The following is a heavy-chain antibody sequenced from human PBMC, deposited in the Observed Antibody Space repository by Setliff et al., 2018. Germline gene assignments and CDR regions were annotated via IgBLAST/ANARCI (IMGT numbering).Heavy chain of an antibody. CDR1: GDSISGYY. V-gene: IGHV4-4*07. J-gene: IGHJ6*03. Sequence: SETLSLTCAVSGDSISGYYWSWIRQPAGKGLEWIGRIYASGSTNYNPSLKSRVTMSVDMSENQFSLNLNSLTAADTAVYYCAREQWLDPPGYYYVDVWAKGTTVTVSS. D-gene: IGHD6-19*01. CDR3: AREQWLDPPGYYYVDV. CDR2: IYASGST.